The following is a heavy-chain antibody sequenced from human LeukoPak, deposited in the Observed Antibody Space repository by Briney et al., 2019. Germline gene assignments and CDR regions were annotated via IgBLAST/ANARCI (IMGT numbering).Heavy chain of an antibody. Sequence: GGSLRLSCAASGFTFSTYSMNWVRQAPGKGLEWVPYISSSSSTIYFADSVRGRFTISRDNGKNSLYLQMNSLRDEDTAVYYCARGRLIDYWGQGTLVTVSS. CDR3: ARGRLIDY. CDR2: ISSSSSTI. V-gene: IGHV3-48*02. J-gene: IGHJ4*02. CDR1: GFTFSTYS.